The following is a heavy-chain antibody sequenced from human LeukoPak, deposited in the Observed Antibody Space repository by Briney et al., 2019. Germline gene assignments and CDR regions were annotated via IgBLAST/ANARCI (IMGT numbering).Heavy chain of an antibody. D-gene: IGHD3-22*01. CDR3: GRDEKAGSSMIY. CDR1: GGSISSYY. V-gene: IGHV4-4*07. CDR2: IYTSGST. J-gene: IGHJ4*02. Sequence: SETLSLTCTVSGGSISSYYWSWIRQPAGKGLELIGRIYTSGSTNYNPSLKSRVTMSVDTSKNQFSLKLSSVTAADTAVYYCGRDEKAGSSMIYGGGETLVPFSS.